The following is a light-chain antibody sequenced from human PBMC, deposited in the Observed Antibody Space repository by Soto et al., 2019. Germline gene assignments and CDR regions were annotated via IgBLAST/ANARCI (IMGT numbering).Light chain of an antibody. J-gene: IGKJ2*01. Sequence: IGMTQSPAALSVALGERVSLTCRASQAVSSYLAWYQQKPGQAPRLLIYDATTRATDIPDRFSGSGSGTDFTLTISSLLSSDLSVYYCLQYSTWPPLYTFGQGTKLEIK. CDR1: QAVSSY. CDR3: LQYSTWPPLYT. V-gene: IGKV3-15*01. CDR2: DAT.